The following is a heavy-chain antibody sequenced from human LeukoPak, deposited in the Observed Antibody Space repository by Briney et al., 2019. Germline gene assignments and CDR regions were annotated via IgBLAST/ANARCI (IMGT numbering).Heavy chain of an antibody. V-gene: IGHV3-7*04. J-gene: IGHJ4*02. CDR2: IKQDGSKK. CDR3: TRVGYIDEGIDY. Sequence: GGSLRLSCVASGFPFSSYWMTWVRQAPGKELEWVANIKQDGSKKSYVDSVRGRFTISRDNAKNSLYLQMNSLRAEDTAIYYCTRVGYIDEGIDYWGQGTLVTVSS. CDR1: GFPFSSYW. D-gene: IGHD5-24*01.